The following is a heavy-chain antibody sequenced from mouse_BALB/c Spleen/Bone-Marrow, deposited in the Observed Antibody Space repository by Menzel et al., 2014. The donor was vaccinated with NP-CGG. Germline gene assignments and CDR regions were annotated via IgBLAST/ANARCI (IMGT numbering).Heavy chain of an antibody. Sequence: VKLMESGPELVRPGVSVKISCKGSGYTFTDYAMHWVKQSHAKSLEWIGVISTYSGNTSYNQKFKGKATMTVDKSSSTAYMELARLTSEDSAICYCARSYYGNYYAMDYWGQGTSVTVSS. V-gene: IGHV1-67*01. J-gene: IGHJ4*01. CDR3: ARSYYGNYYAMDY. CDR1: GYTFTDYA. CDR2: ISTYSGNT. D-gene: IGHD2-10*01.